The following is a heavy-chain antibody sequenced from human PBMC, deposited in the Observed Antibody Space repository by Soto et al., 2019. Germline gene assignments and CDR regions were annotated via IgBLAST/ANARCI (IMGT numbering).Heavy chain of an antibody. CDR3: ARGYDDSTGYAVDT. D-gene: IGHD3-22*01. CDR2: MYFGGSF. CDR1: GASVSNGY. Sequence: QMQLQASGPGLVKPSETLSLTCNVSGASVSNGYWSWIRQPPGKGLEWIGFMYFGGSFNYNPSLTRSATISGETPTDQYSMQLTSVTASDTAVNYCARGYDDSTGYAVDTWGQGTLVTVSS. V-gene: IGHV4-59*02. J-gene: IGHJ5*02.